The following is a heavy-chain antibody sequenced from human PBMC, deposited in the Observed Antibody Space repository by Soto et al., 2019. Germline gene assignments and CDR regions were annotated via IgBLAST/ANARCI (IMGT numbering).Heavy chain of an antibody. Sequence: QVQLVQSGAEVKKPGASVKVSCKASGYTFSSYDINWVRQATGQGLEWMGWMNPNSGNTGYAQKFQGRVTMTRNTSISTVYMELSSLRSEDTAVYYCATAGYCSSTSCYAGFDYWGQGTLVTVSS. J-gene: IGHJ4*02. CDR3: ATAGYCSSTSCYAGFDY. CDR2: MNPNSGNT. D-gene: IGHD2-2*01. V-gene: IGHV1-8*01. CDR1: GYTFSSYD.